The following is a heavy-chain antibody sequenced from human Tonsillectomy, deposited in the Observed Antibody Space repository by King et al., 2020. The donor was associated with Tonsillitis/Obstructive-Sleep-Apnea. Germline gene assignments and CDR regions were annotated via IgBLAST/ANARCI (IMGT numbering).Heavy chain of an antibody. CDR1: GFTLSDHY. Sequence: VQLVESGGGLVQPGGSLRLSCAASGFTLSDHYMDWVRQAPGKGLEWVGRTRNKANSYTTEYAASVKGRLTISRDDSKNSLYLQMNSLKTEDAAVYYCARGVGKEGPWGQGTLVTVSS. J-gene: IGHJ5*02. CDR2: TRNKANSYTT. V-gene: IGHV3-72*01. D-gene: IGHD1-26*01. CDR3: ARGVGKEGP.